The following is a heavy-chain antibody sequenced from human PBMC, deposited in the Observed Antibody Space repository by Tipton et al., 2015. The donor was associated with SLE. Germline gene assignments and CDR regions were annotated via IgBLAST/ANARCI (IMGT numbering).Heavy chain of an antibody. D-gene: IGHD3-3*01. CDR3: ATHDFWSGPEYFDL. CDR1: GFTFSSYA. CDR2: ISGSGGST. Sequence: SLRLSCAASGFTFSSYAMSWVRQAPGKGLEWVSAISGSGGSTYYADSVKGRFTISRDNSKNTLYPQMNSLRAEDTAVYYCATHDFWSGPEYFDLWGRGTLVTVSS. V-gene: IGHV3-23*01. J-gene: IGHJ2*01.